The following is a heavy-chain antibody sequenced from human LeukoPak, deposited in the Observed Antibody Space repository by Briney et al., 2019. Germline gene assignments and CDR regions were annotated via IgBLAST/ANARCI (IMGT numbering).Heavy chain of an antibody. D-gene: IGHD3-10*01. CDR2: ISSGGISI. J-gene: IGHJ4*02. CDR3: ARDYFGSGFGDY. V-gene: IGHV3-48*03. Sequence: GGSLRLSCAASGFTLTRNHMNWVRQAPGKGLEWVSYISSGGISINYADSVKGRFTISRDNAKNSLYLQMNSLRAEDTAVYYCARDYFGSGFGDYWGQGTLVTVSS. CDR1: GFTLTRNH.